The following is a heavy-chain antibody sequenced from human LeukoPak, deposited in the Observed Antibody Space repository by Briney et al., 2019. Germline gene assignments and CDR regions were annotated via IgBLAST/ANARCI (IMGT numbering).Heavy chain of an antibody. CDR3: AGYDFWSGYPHYYYMDV. J-gene: IGHJ6*03. CDR1: GGTFSSYA. Sequence: ASVKVSCKASGGTFSSYAISWVRQAPGQGLEWMGGIIPIFGTANYAQKFQGRVTITADKSTSTAYMELSSLRSEDTAVYYCAGYDFWSGYPHYYYMDVWGKGTTVTVSS. CDR2: IIPIFGTA. D-gene: IGHD3-3*01. V-gene: IGHV1-69*06.